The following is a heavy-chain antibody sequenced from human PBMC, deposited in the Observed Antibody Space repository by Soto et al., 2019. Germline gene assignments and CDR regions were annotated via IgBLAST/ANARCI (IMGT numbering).Heavy chain of an antibody. J-gene: IGHJ6*02. CDR2: ISYDGSNK. Sequence: GSLRLSCAASGFTFSSYGLHWVRQAPGKGLEWAAVISYDGSNKYYADSVKGRFTISRDNSKNTLYLQMNSLRAEDTAVYYCATTMSLRYFAWSVLNFYYYYGMDVWGQGTTVTVSS. D-gene: IGHD3-9*01. V-gene: IGHV3-30*03. CDR3: ATTMSLRYFAWSVLNFYYYYGMDV. CDR1: GFTFSSYG.